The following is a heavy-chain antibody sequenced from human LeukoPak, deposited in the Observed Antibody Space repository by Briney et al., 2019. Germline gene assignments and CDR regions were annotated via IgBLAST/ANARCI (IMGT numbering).Heavy chain of an antibody. D-gene: IGHD1-26*01. Sequence: PSETLSLTCTVSGASVSNDFWSWIRQPPGKGLEWVGYIHYSGFTEYNPSLKSRATISVDTSKNQFSLKLTSVTAADTAVYYCARDWAGAISYWGQGTLVTVSS. J-gene: IGHJ4*02. CDR2: IHYSGFT. CDR3: ARDWAGAISY. CDR1: GASVSNDF. V-gene: IGHV4-59*02.